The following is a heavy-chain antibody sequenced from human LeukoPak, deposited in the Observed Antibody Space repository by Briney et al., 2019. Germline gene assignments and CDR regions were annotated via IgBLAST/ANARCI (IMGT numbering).Heavy chain of an antibody. J-gene: IGHJ4*02. D-gene: IGHD3-22*01. CDR2: IWYDGSIK. CDR3: ARAYFYDSSATPDY. Sequence: GGSLRLSCAASGFTITTYGMHWVRQAPGKGLEWVAVIWYDGSIKYYADSVKGRFTISRDNSKNTLYLQMSSLRAEDTAVYYCARAYFYDSSATPDYWGQGTLVTVSS. CDR1: GFTITTYG. V-gene: IGHV3-33*01.